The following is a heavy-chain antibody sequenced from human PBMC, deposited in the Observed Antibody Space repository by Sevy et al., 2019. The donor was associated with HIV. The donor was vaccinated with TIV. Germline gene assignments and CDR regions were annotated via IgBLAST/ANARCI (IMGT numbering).Heavy chain of an antibody. CDR1: GFSLTTTGVG. CDR3: AHSLLAHRPSPFDY. V-gene: IGHV2-5*02. CDR2: IYWDDDE. Sequence: SSPTLVNPTQTLTLTCTFSGFSLTTTGVGVGWIRQSPGKALEWLALIYWDDDERYNPSLRSRLTLTKDTSKNQVVLTMTNMDPVYAGTYYCAHSLLAHRPSPFDYWGQGTLVTVSS. J-gene: IGHJ4*02. D-gene: IGHD6-6*01.